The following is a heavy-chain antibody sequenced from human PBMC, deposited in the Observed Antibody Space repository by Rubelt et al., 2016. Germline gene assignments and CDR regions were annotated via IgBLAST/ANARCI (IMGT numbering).Heavy chain of an antibody. V-gene: IGHV3-30*04. J-gene: IGHJ4*02. CDR2: ISYDGSNK. CDR3: ARFNGVVLNWGYFDY. Sequence: GKGLEWVAVISYDGSNKYYADSVKGRFTISRDNSKNTLYLQMNSLRAEDTAVYYCARFNGVVLNWGYFDYWGQGTLVTVSS. D-gene: IGHD7-27*01.